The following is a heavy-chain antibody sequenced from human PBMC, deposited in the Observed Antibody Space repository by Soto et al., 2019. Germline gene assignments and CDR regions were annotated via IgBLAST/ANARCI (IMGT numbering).Heavy chain of an antibody. CDR2: ISAYNGNT. CDR3: ARERSGSYSGYYYYGMGV. J-gene: IGHJ6*02. V-gene: IGHV1-18*04. D-gene: IGHD1-26*01. Sequence: ASVKGSCNASGYTFTSYGISWVRQAPGQGLEWMGWISAYNGNTNYAQKLQGRVTMTTDTSTSTAYMELRSLRSDDTAVYYCARERSGSYSGYYYYGMGVWGQANTVPAS. CDR1: GYTFTSYG.